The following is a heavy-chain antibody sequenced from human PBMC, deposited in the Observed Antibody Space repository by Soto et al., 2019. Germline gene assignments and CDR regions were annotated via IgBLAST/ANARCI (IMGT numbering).Heavy chain of an antibody. CDR3: ARGDSSGPNWFDP. V-gene: IGHV4-4*02. CDR1: GGSISSSNW. CDR2: IYHSGST. J-gene: IGHJ5*02. Sequence: SETLSLTCAVSGGSISSSNWWSWVRQPPGKGLEWIGEIYHSGSTNYNPSLKSRVTISVDKSKNQFSLKLSSVAAADTAVYYCARGDSSGPNWFDPWGQGTLVTVSS. D-gene: IGHD6-19*01.